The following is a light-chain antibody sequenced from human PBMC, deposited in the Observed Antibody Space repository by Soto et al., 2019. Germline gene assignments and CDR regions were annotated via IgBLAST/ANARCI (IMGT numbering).Light chain of an antibody. CDR3: QVWDSGTAVV. J-gene: IGLJ2*01. V-gene: IGLV3-9*01. CDR1: NIGSKS. CDR2: REY. Sequence: SYELTQPLSMSVALGQTARITCGGSNIGSKSVHWYQQRPGQAPVLVIDREYNRPSGVPERFSGSNSGNTAALTISRAQAGDEADYYCQVWDSGTAVVFGGGTKLTVL.